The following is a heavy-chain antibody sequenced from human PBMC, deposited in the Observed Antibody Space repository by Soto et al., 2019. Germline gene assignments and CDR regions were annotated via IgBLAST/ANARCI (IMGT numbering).Heavy chain of an antibody. CDR3: ARDRTTGDAFDI. J-gene: IGHJ3*02. D-gene: IGHD1-1*01. V-gene: IGHV4-31*03. CDR1: GGSISSGGYY. Sequence: QVQLQESGPGLVKPSQTLSLTCTVSGGSISSGGYYWIWIRQHPGKGLEWIGYIYYSGSTYYNPSLKSRVTIPVDTSKNQFSLKLSAVTAADTAVYYCARDRTTGDAFDIWGQGTMVTVSS. CDR2: IYYSGST.